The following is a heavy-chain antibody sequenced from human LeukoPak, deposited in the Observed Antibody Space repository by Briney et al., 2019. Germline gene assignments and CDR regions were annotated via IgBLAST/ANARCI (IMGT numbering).Heavy chain of an antibody. V-gene: IGHV1-8*01. D-gene: IGHD6-13*01. Sequence: ASVKVSCEASGYTFTTYDINWVRQAAGQGREWMGWMNPNSGNTGNAQKFQGRVTMTRNTSISTAYMELTSLTSEDTAVYFCARIAAPGNRRLNFWGQGTLVTVSS. CDR2: MNPNSGNT. J-gene: IGHJ4*02. CDR3: ARIAAPGNRRLNF. CDR1: GYTFTTYD.